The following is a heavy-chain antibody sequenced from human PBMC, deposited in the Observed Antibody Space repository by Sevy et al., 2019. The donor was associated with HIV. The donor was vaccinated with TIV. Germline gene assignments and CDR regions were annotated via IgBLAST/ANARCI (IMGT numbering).Heavy chain of an antibody. Sequence: GGSLRLSCAASGFSFDRYGMHWVRQAPGKGLEWVAVILYEGINKDYGDSVRGRFTISRDNSKNTLYLKMNSLRVDDTAVYYCATGRDYGSGIYDYWGPGTLVTVSS. D-gene: IGHD3-10*01. CDR2: ILYEGINK. V-gene: IGHV3-33*01. CDR1: GFSFDRYG. CDR3: ATGRDYGSGIYDY. J-gene: IGHJ4*02.